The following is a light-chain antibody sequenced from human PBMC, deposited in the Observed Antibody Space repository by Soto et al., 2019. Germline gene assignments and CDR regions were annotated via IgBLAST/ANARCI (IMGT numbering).Light chain of an antibody. CDR1: QGISNH. V-gene: IGKV1-27*01. CDR3: QQSYSTPRT. CDR2: VAS. Sequence: DIQMTQSPSSLSASVGDRVTITCRASQGISNHLAWYQQKPGKVPKLLIYVASTLQSGVPSRFSGSGSGTDFTLTITSLQPEDVATYYCQQSYSTPRTFGQGTKVEIK. J-gene: IGKJ1*01.